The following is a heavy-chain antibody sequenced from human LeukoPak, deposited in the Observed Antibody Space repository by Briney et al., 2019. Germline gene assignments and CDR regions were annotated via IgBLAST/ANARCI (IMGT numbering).Heavy chain of an antibody. CDR3: AKDLSVDSYFDY. CDR2: ISSSGGST. Sequence: AGGSLRLSCAASGFTFSSYAMSWVRQAPGKGLEWVSLISSSGGSTYYADSVKGRFTISRDNAKNMLWLQVNSLRAEDTAVYYRAKDLSVDSYFDYWGQGTLVTVSS. D-gene: IGHD2-15*01. J-gene: IGHJ4*02. V-gene: IGHV3-23*01. CDR1: GFTFSSYA.